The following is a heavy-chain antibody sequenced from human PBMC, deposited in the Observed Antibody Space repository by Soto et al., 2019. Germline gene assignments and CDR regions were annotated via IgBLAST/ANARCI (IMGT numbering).Heavy chain of an antibody. V-gene: IGHV4-34*01. D-gene: IGHD3-10*01. CDR2: INHSGST. J-gene: IGHJ4*02. Sequence: QVQLQQWGAGLLKPSETLSLTCAVYGGSFSGYYWSWIRQPPGKGLEWIGEINHSGSTNYNPSLKSRVTISVDTSKNQFSLKLSSVTAADTAVYYCARESPGLLWFGATGEGPSDYWGQGTLVTVSS. CDR1: GGSFSGYY. CDR3: ARESPGLLWFGATGEGPSDY.